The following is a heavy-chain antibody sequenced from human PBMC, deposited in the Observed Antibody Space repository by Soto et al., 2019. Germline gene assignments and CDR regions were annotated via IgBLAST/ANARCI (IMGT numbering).Heavy chain of an antibody. CDR2: ISSNGGST. D-gene: IGHD3-10*01. J-gene: IGHJ4*02. CDR3: ARQGRAVSSYYFDY. V-gene: IGHV3-64*01. Sequence: PVGSLRLSCAASGGTCISYAMRWVRQATGKGLEYVSAISSNGGSTYYAISVKGRFTISRDNSKNTLYLQMGSLRAEDMAVYYCARQGRAVSSYYFDYWGQGTLVTVSS. CDR1: GGTCISYA.